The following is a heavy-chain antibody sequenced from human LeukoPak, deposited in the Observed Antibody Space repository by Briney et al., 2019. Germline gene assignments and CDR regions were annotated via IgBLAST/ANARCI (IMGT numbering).Heavy chain of an antibody. CDR1: GFSFTNAW. Sequence: GVSLRLSCAASGFSFTNAWMTWVRQAPGKGLEWVGRIKSKADGETTDNAAPVKGRCTMSRDDSKATLYLQMNYVNTEDTAVYYCTTDLAITMIRGVIVYWGQGTLVTVSS. CDR3: TTDLAITMIRGVIVY. CDR2: IKSKADGETT. J-gene: IGHJ4*02. V-gene: IGHV3-15*05. D-gene: IGHD3-10*01.